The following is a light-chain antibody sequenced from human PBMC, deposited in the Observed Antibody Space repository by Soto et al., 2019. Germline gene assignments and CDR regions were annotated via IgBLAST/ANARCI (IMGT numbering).Light chain of an antibody. CDR3: SSYAGSNSFV. J-gene: IGLJ1*01. CDR1: SSDVGTYNY. Sequence: QSVLTQPPSASGSPGQSVTISCTGTSSDVGTYNYVSWYQQHPGKAPRLMIYEVSERPSGVPDRFSGSKSGNTPSLTVSGLQAEDEADYYCSSYAGSNSFVFGTGTKVTVL. V-gene: IGLV2-8*01. CDR2: EVS.